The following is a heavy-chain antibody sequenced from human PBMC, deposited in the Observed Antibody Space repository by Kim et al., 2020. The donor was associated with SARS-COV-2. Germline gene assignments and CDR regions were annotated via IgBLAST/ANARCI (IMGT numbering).Heavy chain of an antibody. J-gene: IGHJ6*02. CDR2: IWYDGGNK. V-gene: IGHV3-33*01. Sequence: GGSLRLSCAASGFAISSYGMHWVRQAPGKGLEWVSLIWYDGGNKYYADSVKGRFTISRDNSKNTLYLQMNSLRVEDTAVYYCARDYAGYFKGLDVWGQGTTVTVSS. CDR1: GFAISSYG. CDR3: ARDYAGYFKGLDV. D-gene: IGHD3-9*01.